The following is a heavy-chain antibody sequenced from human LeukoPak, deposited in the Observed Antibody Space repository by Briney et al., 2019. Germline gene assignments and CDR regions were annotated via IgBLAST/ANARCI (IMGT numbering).Heavy chain of an antibody. J-gene: IGHJ3*02. CDR1: GFTVSSNY. CDR2: ISGSGGST. V-gene: IGHV3-23*01. D-gene: IGHD3-22*01. CDR3: AGSGYYYPDAFDI. Sequence: PGGSLRLSCAASGFTVSSNYMSWVRQAPGKGLEWVSAISGSGGSTYYADSVKGRFTISRDNSKNTLYLQMNSLRAEDTAVYYCAGSGYYYPDAFDIWGQGTMVTVSS.